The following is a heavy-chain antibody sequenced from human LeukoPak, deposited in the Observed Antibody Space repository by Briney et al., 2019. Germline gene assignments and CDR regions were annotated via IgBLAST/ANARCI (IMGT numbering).Heavy chain of an antibody. CDR2: ISDSGRNT. D-gene: IGHD6-13*01. V-gene: IGHV3-23*01. Sequence: GGSLRLSCAASGFTFMNHASTWVRQAPGKGLEWVSSISDSGRNTYYADSVKGRFTISRDNSKNTLYLQMNSLRAEDTAVYYCAKVRQQLVRYLDYWGQGTLVTVSS. CDR1: GFTFMNHA. CDR3: AKVRQQLVRYLDY. J-gene: IGHJ4*02.